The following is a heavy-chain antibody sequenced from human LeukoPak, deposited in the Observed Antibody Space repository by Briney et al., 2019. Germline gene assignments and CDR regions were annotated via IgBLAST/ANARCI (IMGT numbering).Heavy chain of an antibody. D-gene: IGHD3-10*01. CDR3: ARVYKRSYYGSGSYYNNMDY. V-gene: IGHV3-21*01. Sequence: PGRSLRLSCAASGFTFSSYSMNWVRQAPGKGLEWVSSISSSSSYIYYADSVKGRFTISRDNAKNSLYLQMNSLRAEDTAVYYCARVYKRSYYGSGSYYNNMDYWGQGTLVTVSS. CDR2: ISSSSSYI. CDR1: GFTFSSYS. J-gene: IGHJ4*02.